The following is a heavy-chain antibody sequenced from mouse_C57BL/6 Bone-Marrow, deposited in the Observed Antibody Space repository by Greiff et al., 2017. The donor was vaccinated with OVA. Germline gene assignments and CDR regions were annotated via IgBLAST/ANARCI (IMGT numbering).Heavy chain of an antibody. V-gene: IGHV5-12*01. CDR2: ISNGGGST. D-gene: IGHD2-3*01. J-gene: IGHJ3*01. Sequence: EVMLVESGGDLVKPGGSLKLSCAASGFTFSDYYMYWVRQTPEKRLEWVAYISNGGGSTYYPDTVKGRFTISRDNAKNTLYLQMSRLKSEDTAMYYCARQALYDLLLAYWGQGTLVTVSA. CDR3: ARQALYDLLLAY. CDR1: GFTFSDYY.